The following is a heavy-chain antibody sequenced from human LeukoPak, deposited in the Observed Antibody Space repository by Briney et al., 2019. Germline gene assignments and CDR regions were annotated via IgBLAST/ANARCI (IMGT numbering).Heavy chain of an antibody. CDR1: GFTFSDYY. D-gene: IGHD3-16*01. CDR3: AKDISPHVGYADY. J-gene: IGHJ4*02. Sequence: GGSLRLSCAASGFTFSDYYMSWIRQAPGKGLEWVSYISSSGSPIYYADSVKGRFTISRDNAKNSLYLQMNSQRAEDTALYYCAKDISPHVGYADYWGQGTLVTVSS. CDR2: ISSSGSPI. V-gene: IGHV3-11*01.